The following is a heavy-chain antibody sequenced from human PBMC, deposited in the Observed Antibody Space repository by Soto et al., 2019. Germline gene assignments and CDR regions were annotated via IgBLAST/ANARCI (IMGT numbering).Heavy chain of an antibody. CDR3: ARVGRITIFGVVPGADI. CDR2: ISAYNGNT. V-gene: IGHV1-18*01. D-gene: IGHD3-3*01. CDR1: GYTFTSYG. J-gene: IGHJ3*02. Sequence: ASVKVSCKASGYTFTSYGISWVRQAPGQRLEWMGWISAYNGNTNYAQKLQGRVTMTTDTSTSTAYMELRSLRSDDTAVYYCARVGRITIFGVVPGADIWGQGTMVTVSS.